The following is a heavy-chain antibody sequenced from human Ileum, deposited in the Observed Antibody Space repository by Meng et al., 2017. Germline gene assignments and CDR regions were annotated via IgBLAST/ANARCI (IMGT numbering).Heavy chain of an antibody. V-gene: IGHV4-61*01. CDR3: ARDHWGSLDY. Sequence: QGLLQVRGPGLARPSETLSLICTVSGASGTTSHYQWGWIRQPPGKGLEWIGYARTNYNPSLKSRLTISLDTSKNQVSLKLTSVTAADTAVYYCARDHWGSLDYWGQGILVTVSS. CDR1: GASGTTSHYQ. J-gene: IGHJ4*02. CDR2: ART. D-gene: IGHD7-27*01.